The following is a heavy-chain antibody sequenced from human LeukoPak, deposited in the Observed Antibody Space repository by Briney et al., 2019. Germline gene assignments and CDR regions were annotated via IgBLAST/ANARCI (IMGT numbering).Heavy chain of an antibody. CDR3: ATDGTAMVKYYGMDV. Sequence: PGGSLRLSCAASRFTFSSYWMSWVRQAPGKGLEWVANIKQDGSEKYYVDSVKGRFTISRDNAKNSLYLQMNSLRAEDTAVYYCATDGTAMVKYYGMDVWGQGTTVTVSS. CDR2: IKQDGSEK. D-gene: IGHD5-18*01. V-gene: IGHV3-7*01. CDR1: RFTFSSYW. J-gene: IGHJ6*02.